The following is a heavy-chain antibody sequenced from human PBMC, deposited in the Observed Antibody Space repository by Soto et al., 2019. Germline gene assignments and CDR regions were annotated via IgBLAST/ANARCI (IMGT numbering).Heavy chain of an antibody. D-gene: IGHD1-26*01. CDR3: ARKALYTGSPSYFDY. Sequence: SETLSLTCAVYGGPFSGYYWSWIRQPPGKGLEWIGEINRSGSTNYNPSLKSRVTISVDTSKNQLSLKLSSVTAADTAVFYCARKALYTGSPSYFDYWGQGTLVTVSS. J-gene: IGHJ4*02. CDR1: GGPFSGYY. V-gene: IGHV4-34*01. CDR2: INRSGST.